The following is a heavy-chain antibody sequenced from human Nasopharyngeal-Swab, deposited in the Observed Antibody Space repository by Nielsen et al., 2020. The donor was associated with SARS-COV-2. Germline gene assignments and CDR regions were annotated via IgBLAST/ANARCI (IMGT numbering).Heavy chain of an antibody. D-gene: IGHD3-22*01. J-gene: IGHJ5*02. CDR2: ISAYNGNT. Sequence: ASVKVSCKASGYTFTSNGISWVRQAPGQGLEWRGWISAYNGNTNYAQKLQGRVTMTTDTSTSTAYMELRSLRSDDTAVYYCARDPDDSSGYYQTRRGWFDPWGQGTLVTVSS. V-gene: IGHV1-18*01. CDR1: GYTFTSNG. CDR3: ARDPDDSSGYYQTRRGWFDP.